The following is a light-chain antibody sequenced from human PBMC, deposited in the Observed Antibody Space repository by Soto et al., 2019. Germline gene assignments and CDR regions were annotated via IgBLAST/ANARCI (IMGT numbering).Light chain of an antibody. Sequence: QSALTQPPSVSGSPGQSVTISCTGSGDDVGYYNYVTWYQQHPGKAPKLIIFDVSQRPSGVPDRFSGSKSGNTASLTVSGLQSEDEADYYCCSYAPRNMLLFGGGTKLNVL. J-gene: IGLJ2*01. CDR2: DVS. V-gene: IGLV2-8*01. CDR3: CSYAPRNMLL. CDR1: GDDVGYYNY.